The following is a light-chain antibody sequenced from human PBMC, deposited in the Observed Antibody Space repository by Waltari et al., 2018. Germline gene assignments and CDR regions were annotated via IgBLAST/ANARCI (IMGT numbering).Light chain of an antibody. J-gene: IGLJ1*01. CDR3: CSYAGLGIYV. CDR2: EVT. V-gene: IGLV2-23*02. Sequence: QSGLTQPASVPGSPGPSITIPCTGTSSDVGNYNLVSWYQQYPGKAPKLMVYEVTKRTSGVSDRFSGSKSGNTASLTIYGLQSEDEADYYCCSYAGLGIYVFGTGTKVTVL. CDR1: SSDVGNYNL.